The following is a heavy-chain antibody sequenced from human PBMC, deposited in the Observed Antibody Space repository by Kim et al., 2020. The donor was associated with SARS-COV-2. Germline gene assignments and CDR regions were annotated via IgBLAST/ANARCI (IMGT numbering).Heavy chain of an antibody. CDR1: GFSVSSKY. J-gene: IGHJ4*02. CDR2: IYVDGSK. Sequence: GGSLRLSCAASGFSVSSKYMTWVRQAPGKGLEWVSVIYVDGSKYYAASVMGRFTISRDNSKNTLYLQMNSLRAEDTAVYYCTRDVFDGYWNWGQGTLVTV. D-gene: IGHD1-1*01. CDR3: TRDVFDGYWN. V-gene: IGHV3-53*01.